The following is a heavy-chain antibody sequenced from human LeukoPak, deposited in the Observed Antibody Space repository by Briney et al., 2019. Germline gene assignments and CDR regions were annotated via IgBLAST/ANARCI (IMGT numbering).Heavy chain of an antibody. CDR2: ISKDGNTK. Sequence: PGGSLRLSCSASGFTFSNYAMHWVRQAPAKGLEWVLSISKDGNTKYYADSVKGRFTISRDNSKNTLYVQMSSLRAEDTAFYYCARKYSYGRAGNFDYWGQGTLVTVSS. V-gene: IGHV3-30*04. CDR3: ARKYSYGRAGNFDY. D-gene: IGHD5-18*01. CDR1: GFTFSNYA. J-gene: IGHJ4*02.